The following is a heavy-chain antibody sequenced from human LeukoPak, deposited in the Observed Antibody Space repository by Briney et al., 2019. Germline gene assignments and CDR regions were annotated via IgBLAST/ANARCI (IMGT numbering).Heavy chain of an antibody. D-gene: IGHD6-13*01. V-gene: IGHV1-3*01. CDR2: INAGNGNT. CDR1: GYTFTSYA. CDR3: ARSHSSSLDWFDP. J-gene: IGHJ5*02. Sequence: ASVKVSCKASGYTFTSYAMRWVRQAPGQRLEWMGWINAGNGNTKYSQKFQGRVTITRDTSASTAYMELSSLRSEDTAVYYCARSHSSSLDWFDPWGQGTLVTVSS.